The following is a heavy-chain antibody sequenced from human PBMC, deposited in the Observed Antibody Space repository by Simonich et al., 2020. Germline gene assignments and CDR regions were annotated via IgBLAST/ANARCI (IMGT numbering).Heavy chain of an antibody. D-gene: IGHD1-1*01. CDR1: GYTFTGYY. CDR3: ARSSDLLNWNDGPYY. J-gene: IGHJ4*02. V-gene: IGHV1-2*02. Sequence: QVQLVQSGAEVKKPGASVKVSCKAAGYTFTGYYMHGGGQAAGQGVEWMAGTNPNSVGTTYAQKFQGRGTMTRDTSISTAYMELSRLRSDDTAVYYCARSSDLLNWNDGPYYWGQGTLVTVSS. CDR2: TNPNSVGT.